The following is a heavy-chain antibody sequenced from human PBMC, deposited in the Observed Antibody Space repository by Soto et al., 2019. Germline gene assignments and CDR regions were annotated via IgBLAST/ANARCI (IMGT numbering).Heavy chain of an antibody. V-gene: IGHV3-74*01. D-gene: IGHD3-10*01. J-gene: IGHJ3*02. CDR2: ISGDGTRA. Sequence: EVQLEESGGGSVQLGESLRVSCVASGFTFRNQWMHWVRQVPGKGLVWVSRISGDGTRASYGDFVKGRFTISRDNARSLVFLQLKSLTVDDTGVYHCARGGAAGRGDAIDIWGPGTTVAVTS. CDR3: ARGGAAGRGDAIDI. CDR1: GFTFRNQW.